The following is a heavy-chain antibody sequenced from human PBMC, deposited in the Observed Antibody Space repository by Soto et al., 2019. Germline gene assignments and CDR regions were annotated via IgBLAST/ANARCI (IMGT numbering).Heavy chain of an antibody. J-gene: IGHJ4*02. Sequence: ASVKGSCKASGYTFTIYPMHWVRQAPGQGLEWMGWINAGNGDTKYSQKFQGRVTITRDTSASTAYMELSSLRSEDTAVYYCARDWTHYDSSGPGDYWGQGTLVTVSS. CDR3: ARDWTHYDSSGPGDY. CDR1: GYTFTIYP. V-gene: IGHV1-3*01. CDR2: INAGNGDT. D-gene: IGHD3-22*01.